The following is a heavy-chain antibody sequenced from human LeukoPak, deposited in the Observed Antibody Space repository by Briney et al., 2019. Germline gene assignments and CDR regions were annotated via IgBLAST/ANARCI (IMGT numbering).Heavy chain of an antibody. D-gene: IGHD2-15*01. CDR1: GFTFSDYY. Sequence: PGGSLRLSCAASGFTFSDYYMSWIRQAPGKGLDWVSYISSSGGYTNYADSVKGRFTISRDNSKNTLYLQMSSLRAEDTAVYYCVKDERFGSGRRPSFGDYWGQGTLVTVSS. CDR2: ISSSGGYT. CDR3: VKDERFGSGRRPSFGDY. V-gene: IGHV3-11*06. J-gene: IGHJ4*02.